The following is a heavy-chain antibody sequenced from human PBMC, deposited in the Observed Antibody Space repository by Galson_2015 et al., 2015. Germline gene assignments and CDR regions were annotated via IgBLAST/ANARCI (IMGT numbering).Heavy chain of an antibody. CDR2: ISSTTTYI. CDR1: EFTFSSYC. V-gene: IGHV3-21*01. J-gene: IGHJ4*02. CDR3: ARQILDYDFWSGYYPTNFDY. D-gene: IGHD3-3*01. Sequence: SPRLSCAASEFTFSSYCMSWVRQAPGKGLEWVSSISSTTTYIYYADSVKGRFTISRDNAKNSLYLQMNSLGAEDTAVYYCARQILDYDFWSGYYPTNFDYWGQGTLVTVSS.